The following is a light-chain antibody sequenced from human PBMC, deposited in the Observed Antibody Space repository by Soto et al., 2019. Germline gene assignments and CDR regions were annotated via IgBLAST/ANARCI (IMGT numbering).Light chain of an antibody. CDR2: GVS. J-gene: IGKJ4*01. V-gene: IGKV3-20*01. CDR3: HQYGNSPLT. CDR1: QSVRSDY. Sequence: EIVLTQSPATLSLSPGDRATLSCRASQSVRSDYFAWYQQKPGQPPRVILFGVSTRATAIPDRFSGSGSRTDFTLTISRLEPDDFGLYYCHQYGNSPLTFGGGNKVE.